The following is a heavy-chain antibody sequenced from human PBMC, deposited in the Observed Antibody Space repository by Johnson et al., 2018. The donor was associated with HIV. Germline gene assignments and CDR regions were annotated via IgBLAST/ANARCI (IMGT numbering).Heavy chain of an antibody. Sequence: VQLVESGGGLVQPGGSLRLSCAASGFTFSSYAMSWVRQAPGKGLEWVSAISGSGGSTYYADSVKGRITVSRDNAKNSLYLQMNSLRAEDTAVYYCASPPDGFDIWGQGTMVTVSS. J-gene: IGHJ3*02. CDR1: GFTFSSYA. V-gene: IGHV3-23*04. CDR2: ISGSGGST. CDR3: ASPPDGFDI.